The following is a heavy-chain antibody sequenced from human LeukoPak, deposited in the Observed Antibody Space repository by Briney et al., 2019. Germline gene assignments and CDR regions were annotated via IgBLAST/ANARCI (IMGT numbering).Heavy chain of an antibody. J-gene: IGHJ4*02. CDR2: IRSDGSTI. CDR1: GFTFSDYD. CDR3: AREGRGYYGDFDY. D-gene: IGHD3-22*01. V-gene: IGHV3-11*01. Sequence: GGSLRLSCSASGFTFSDYDMNWIRQAPGKGLEWVSYIRSDGSTIYDVDSVKGRFFISRDNARNSLYLQMNSLRAEDTAVYYCAREGRGYYGDFDYWGQGTLVTVSS.